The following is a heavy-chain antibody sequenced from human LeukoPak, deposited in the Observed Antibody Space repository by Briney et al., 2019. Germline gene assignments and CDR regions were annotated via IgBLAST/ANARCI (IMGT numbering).Heavy chain of an antibody. J-gene: IGHJ6*02. CDR2: INHSGST. V-gene: IGHV4-34*01. CDR1: GGSFSGYY. CDR3: ARDQAGTTYMGYHYYYGMDV. D-gene: IGHD1-7*01. Sequence: SETLSLTCAVYGGSFSGYYWSWIRQPPGKGLEWIGEINHSGSTNYNPSLKSRVTISVDTSKNQFSLKLSSVTAADTAVYYCARDQAGTTYMGYHYYYGMDVWGQGTTVTVSS.